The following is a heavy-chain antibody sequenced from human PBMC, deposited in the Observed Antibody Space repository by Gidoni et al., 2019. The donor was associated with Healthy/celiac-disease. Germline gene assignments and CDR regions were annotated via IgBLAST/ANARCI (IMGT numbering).Heavy chain of an antibody. D-gene: IGHD3-10*01. CDR1: DGPSGGYY. V-gene: IGHV4-34*01. Sequence: VQLQQLVSGLLKPSDTLSLTCAAYDGPSGGYYWRWIRQPPGKGLEWFGEINHSGSTNYNPSLKSRVTISVDTSKNQFSLKLSSVTAADTAVYYCARGYGSGSYPGRSVPYFDYWGQGTLVTVSS. J-gene: IGHJ4*02. CDR2: INHSGST. CDR3: ARGYGSGSYPGRSVPYFDY.